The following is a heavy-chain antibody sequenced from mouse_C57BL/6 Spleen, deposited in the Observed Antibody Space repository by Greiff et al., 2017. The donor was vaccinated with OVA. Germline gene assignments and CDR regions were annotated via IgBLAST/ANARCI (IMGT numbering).Heavy chain of an antibody. J-gene: IGHJ4*01. V-gene: IGHV1-80*01. D-gene: IGHD3-2*02. CDR2: IYPGDGDT. CDR3: ARSGGSYYVMDY. CDR1: GYAFSSYW. Sequence: VQLQQSGAELVKPGASVKISCKASGYAFSSYWMNWVKQRPGKGLEWIGQIYPGDGDTNYNGKFKGKATLTADKSSSTAYMQLSSLTSEDSAVYFCARSGGSYYVMDYWGQGTSVTVSS.